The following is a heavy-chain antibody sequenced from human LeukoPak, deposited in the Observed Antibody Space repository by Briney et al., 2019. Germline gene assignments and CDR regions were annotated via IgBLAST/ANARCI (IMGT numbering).Heavy chain of an antibody. CDR2: IYHSGST. CDR1: GYSISSGYY. D-gene: IGHD2-2*01. J-gene: IGHJ6*03. Sequence: SETLSLTCAVSGYSISSGYYWGWIRQPPGKGLEWIGSIYHSGSTYYNPSLKSRVTISVDTSKNQFSLKLSSVTAADTAVYYCARGPAATTYYYYYYYMDVWGKGTTVTVSS. CDR3: ARGPAATTYYYYYYYMDV. V-gene: IGHV4-38-2*01.